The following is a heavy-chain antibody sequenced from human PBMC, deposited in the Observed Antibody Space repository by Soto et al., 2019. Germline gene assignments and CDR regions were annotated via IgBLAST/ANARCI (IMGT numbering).Heavy chain of an antibody. CDR1: GFSISVYG. D-gene: IGHD1-1*01. CDR2: VSGGSGAT. V-gene: IGHV3-23*01. J-gene: IGHJ4*02. Sequence: EVQLLESGGGLVQPGGSLRLSCAASGFSISVYGVTWVRQAPGKGLEWVLGVSGGSGATHYRDSVKGRFSITTDNSANTAYLQMNSLRVEDTAVYYCVRWNGYGDHWGQGTRVTVS. CDR3: VRWNGYGDH.